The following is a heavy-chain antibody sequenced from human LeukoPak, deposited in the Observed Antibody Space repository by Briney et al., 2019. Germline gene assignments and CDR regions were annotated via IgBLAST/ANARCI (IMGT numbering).Heavy chain of an antibody. D-gene: IGHD4-17*01. V-gene: IGHV4-39*07. CDR3: ASLRAVTTRSGNWFDP. CDR1: GGSIIINDYY. CDR2: IYYTGTT. Sequence: SETLSLTCTVSGGSIIINDYYWAWIRQPPGKGLEWIGSIYYTGTTYYNPSLKNRVTISVDTSKNQFSLKLSSVTAADTAVYYCASLRAVTTRSGNWFDPWGQGTLVTVSS. J-gene: IGHJ5*02.